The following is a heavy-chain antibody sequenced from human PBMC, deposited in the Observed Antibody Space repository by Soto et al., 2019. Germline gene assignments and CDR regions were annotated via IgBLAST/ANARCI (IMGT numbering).Heavy chain of an antibody. Sequence: SETLSLTCTVSGGSISSYYWSWIRQPPGKGLEWIGYIYYSGSTNYNPSLKSRVTISVDTSKNQFSLKLSSVTAADTAVYYCARDRRGSSGYISYNWFDPWGQGTLVTVS. CDR3: ARDRRGSSGYISYNWFDP. V-gene: IGHV4-59*01. J-gene: IGHJ5*02. CDR2: IYYSGST. D-gene: IGHD3-22*01. CDR1: GGSISSYY.